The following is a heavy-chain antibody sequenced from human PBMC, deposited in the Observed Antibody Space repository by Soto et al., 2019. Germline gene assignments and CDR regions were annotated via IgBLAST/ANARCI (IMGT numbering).Heavy chain of an antibody. CDR1: GGSFSGYY. D-gene: IGHD6-13*01. CDR3: ARASSWYLSHWFDP. CDR2: INHSGST. Sequence: SETLSLTCAVYGGSFSGYYWSWIRQPPGKGLEWIGEINHSGSTNYNPSLKRRVTISVDTSKNQFSLKLSSVTAADTAVYYCARASSWYLSHWFDPWGQGTLVTVSS. V-gene: IGHV4-34*01. J-gene: IGHJ5*02.